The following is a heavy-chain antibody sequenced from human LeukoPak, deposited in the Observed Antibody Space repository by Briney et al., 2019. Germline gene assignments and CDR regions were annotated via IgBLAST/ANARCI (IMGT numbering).Heavy chain of an antibody. CDR2: ISDSGDTP. V-gene: IGHV3-23*01. CDR3: AKDKATNKYYYYYYMDV. D-gene: IGHD5-24*01. J-gene: IGHJ6*03. CDR1: GFTFSNYA. Sequence: GGSLRLSCTASGFTFSNYAMSWVRQAPGKGLKWVSSISDSGDTPYYADSVKGRFTISRDNSKNTLYLQMNSLRAEDTAVYYCAKDKATNKYYYYYYMDVWGKGTTVTVSS.